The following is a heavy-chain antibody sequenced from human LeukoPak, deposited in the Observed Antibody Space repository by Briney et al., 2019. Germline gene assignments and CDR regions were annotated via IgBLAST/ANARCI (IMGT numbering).Heavy chain of an antibody. D-gene: IGHD5-18*01. V-gene: IGHV1-46*01. CDR1: GYTFTSYY. Sequence: ASVKVSCKASGYTFTSYYRHWVRQAPGQELEWMGIINPSGGSTSYAQKFQGRVTMTRDTSTSTVYMELSSLRSEDTAVYYCARDLSGYSYGNYFDYWGQGTLVTVSS. J-gene: IGHJ4*02. CDR3: ARDLSGYSYGNYFDY. CDR2: INPSGGST.